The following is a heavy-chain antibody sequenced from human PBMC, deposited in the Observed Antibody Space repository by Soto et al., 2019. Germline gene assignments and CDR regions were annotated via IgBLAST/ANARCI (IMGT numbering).Heavy chain of an antibody. CDR1: GYTFTSYG. CDR2: ISAYNGNT. V-gene: IGHV1-18*04. J-gene: IGHJ4*02. CDR3: GRYFSGSYDFDF. D-gene: IGHD1-26*01. Sequence: ASVKVSCKASGYTFTSYGISWVRQAPGQGLEWMGWISAYNGNTNYAQKLQGRVTMTTDTATSTAYMERRSLRSDDTAVYYCGRYFSGSYDFDFWGQGTLVTVSS.